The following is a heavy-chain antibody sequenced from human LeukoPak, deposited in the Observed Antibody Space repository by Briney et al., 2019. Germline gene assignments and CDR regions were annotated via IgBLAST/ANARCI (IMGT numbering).Heavy chain of an antibody. V-gene: IGHV3-53*01. CDR1: GFTISSNY. CDR2: IYSGGST. Sequence: GGSLRLSCAASGFTISSNYMSWVRQAPGKGLEWVSVIYSGGSTYYADSVKGRFTISRDNSKDTLYLQMNSLRAEDTAVYYCARARGYAFDIWGQGTMVTVSS. CDR3: ARARGYAFDI. J-gene: IGHJ3*02.